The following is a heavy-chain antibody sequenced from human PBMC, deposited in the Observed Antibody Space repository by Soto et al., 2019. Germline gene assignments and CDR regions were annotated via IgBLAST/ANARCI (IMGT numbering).Heavy chain of an antibody. J-gene: IGHJ6*01. CDR2: IIPIFGTV. Sequence: QVQLLQSGAEVKKPGYSVRVSCEASGGTFRTYAISWVRQAPGQGLEWMGEIIPIFGTVNYAQKFQGRVTITADESTTTVYMDLRSLRSEDTAVYYCAKGAVAGTPTSYYYYGMDVW. D-gene: IGHD6-19*01. CDR3: AKGAVAGTPTSYYYYGMDV. V-gene: IGHV1-69*12. CDR1: GGTFRTYA.